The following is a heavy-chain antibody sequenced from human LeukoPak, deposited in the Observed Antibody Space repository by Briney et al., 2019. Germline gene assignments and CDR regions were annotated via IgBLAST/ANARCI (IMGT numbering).Heavy chain of an antibody. CDR1: GFTFSSYW. Sequence: SGGSLRLSCAASGFTFSSYWMHWVRQAPGKGLVWVSRINSDGSSTSYADSVKGRFTISRDNAKNTLYLQMNSLRAEDTAVYYCARADTLDAFDIWGQGTMVTVSS. CDR3: ARADTLDAFDI. J-gene: IGHJ3*02. D-gene: IGHD2-2*02. CDR2: INSDGSST. V-gene: IGHV3-74*01.